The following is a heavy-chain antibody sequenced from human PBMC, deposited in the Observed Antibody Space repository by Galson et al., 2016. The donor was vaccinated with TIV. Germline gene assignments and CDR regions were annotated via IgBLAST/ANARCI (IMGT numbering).Heavy chain of an antibody. V-gene: IGHV3-23*01. CDR1: GITFSSYA. D-gene: IGHD3-22*01. J-gene: IGHJ4*02. CDR3: AKMDSSGLSYARRFDY. Sequence: SLRLSCAASGITFSSYAMSWVRQAPGKGLEWVSAISGGGGSTYYADSVKGRFTISRDNSKSTLYLQLDSLRVEDTAVDYCAKMDSSGLSYARRFDYWGQGTLVTVSS. CDR2: ISGGGGST.